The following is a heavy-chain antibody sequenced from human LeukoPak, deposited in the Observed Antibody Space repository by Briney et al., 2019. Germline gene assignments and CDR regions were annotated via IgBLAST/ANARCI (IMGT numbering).Heavy chain of an antibody. Sequence: ASVKVSCKASGYTLTGLYIHWVRQAPGQGLEWMGWISPHSGFTMYPQRFQGRVTMTTDTSISTAFLEVRRLRSDDTAAYYCARQTGDDALDIWGQGTMITVYS. CDR2: ISPHSGFT. J-gene: IGHJ3*02. CDR1: GYTLTGLY. V-gene: IGHV1-2*02. D-gene: IGHD7-27*01. CDR3: ARQTGDDALDI.